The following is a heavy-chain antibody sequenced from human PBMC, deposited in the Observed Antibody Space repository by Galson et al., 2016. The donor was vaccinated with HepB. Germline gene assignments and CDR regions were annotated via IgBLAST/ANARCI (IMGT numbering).Heavy chain of an antibody. Sequence: SVKVSCKASGYTFTSYGISWVRQAPGHGLEWMGWLSAYNGNTNYAQKLQGRVTMTTDTSTSTAYMELRSLRSDDTAVYYCARAPSSTRTFDYWGQGTLVTVSS. D-gene: IGHD2-2*01. CDR3: ARAPSSTRTFDY. V-gene: IGHV1-18*01. CDR1: GYTFTSYG. CDR2: LSAYNGNT. J-gene: IGHJ4*02.